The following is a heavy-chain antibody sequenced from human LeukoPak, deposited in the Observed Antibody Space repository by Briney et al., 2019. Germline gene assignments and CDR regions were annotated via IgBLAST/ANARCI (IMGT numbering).Heavy chain of an antibody. CDR2: IYYSGST. CDR1: GGSISSGGYY. J-gene: IGHJ6*02. CDR3: ARQNGDPHYYYYGMDV. D-gene: IGHD4-17*01. V-gene: IGHV4-31*03. Sequence: SQTLSLTCTVSGGSISSGGYYWSWIRQHPGKGLEWIGYIYYSGSTYYNPSLKSRVTISVDTSKNQFSLKLSSVTAADTAVYYCARQNGDPHYYYYGMDVWGQGTTVTVSS.